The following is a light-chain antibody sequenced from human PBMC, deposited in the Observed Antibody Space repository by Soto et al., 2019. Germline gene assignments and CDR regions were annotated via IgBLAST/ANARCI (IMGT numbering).Light chain of an antibody. J-gene: IGLJ2*01. Sequence: QSELTQPPSVSGAPGPRVTISCTGSSSNIGAGYDVHWYQQLPGTAPKLLIYGNSNRPSGVPDRFSGSKSGTAASLAITGLQAEDEADYYGQSYDSSLSGVVFGGGTKVTVL. V-gene: IGLV1-40*01. CDR1: SSNIGAGYD. CDR2: GNS. CDR3: QSYDSSLSGVV.